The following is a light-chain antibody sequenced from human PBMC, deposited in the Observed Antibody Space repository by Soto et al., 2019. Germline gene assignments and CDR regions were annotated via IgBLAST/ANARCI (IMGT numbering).Light chain of an antibody. CDR1: QSVSSNY. J-gene: IGKJ1*01. V-gene: IGKV3-20*01. CDR2: GAS. Sequence: EIVLTQSPGTLSLSPGERATLSCRASQSVSSNYLAWYQRKPGQAPRLLIYGASNRATGIPNRVSGSGSGTDFTLSITRLEPEDFVVYYCQQYGSAPPTFCQGTKVEI. CDR3: QQYGSAPPT.